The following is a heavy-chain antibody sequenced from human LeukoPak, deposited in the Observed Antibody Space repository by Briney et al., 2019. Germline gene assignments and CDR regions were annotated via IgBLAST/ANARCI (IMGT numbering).Heavy chain of an antibody. J-gene: IGHJ6*03. D-gene: IGHD7-27*01. CDR3: ARELSAGAQPYYYYYMDV. CDR1: GYTFTSYG. CDR2: INPSGGST. Sequence: ASVKVSCKASGYTFTSYGISWVRQAPGQGLEWMGIINPSGGSTSYAQKFQGRVTMTRDTSTSTVYMELSSLRSEDTAVYYCARELSAGAQPYYYYYMDVWGKGTTVAVSS. V-gene: IGHV1-46*01.